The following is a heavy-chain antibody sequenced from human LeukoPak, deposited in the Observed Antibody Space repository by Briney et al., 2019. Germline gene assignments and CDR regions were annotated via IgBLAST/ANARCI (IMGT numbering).Heavy chain of an antibody. V-gene: IGHV4-34*01. CDR3: AAADPGRYFDY. CDR1: GGSFSGYY. J-gene: IGHJ4*02. D-gene: IGHD6-13*01. Sequence: SETLSLTCAVYGGSFSGYYWSWISQPPGKGLEWIGEINHSGSTNYKPSLKSRVAVSVDTSKNQFSLKLSSVTAADTAVYYCAAADPGRYFDYWGQGTLVTVSS. CDR2: INHSGST.